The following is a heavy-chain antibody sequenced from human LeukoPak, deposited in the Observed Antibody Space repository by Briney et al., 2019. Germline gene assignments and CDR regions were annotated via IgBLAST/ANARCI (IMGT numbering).Heavy chain of an antibody. D-gene: IGHD3-22*01. CDR2: FSGSGGSP. CDR3: AKSVFDSSGDPYMDV. J-gene: IGHJ6*03. V-gene: IGHV3-23*01. Sequence: GGSLRLSCAASGFRFSSYSMHWVRQAPGKGLEWVSGFSGSGGSPYYADSVKGRFTISRDNSKSTLYLQMNSLRAEDTAVYYCAKSVFDSSGDPYMDVWGKGTTVTISS. CDR1: GFRFSSYS.